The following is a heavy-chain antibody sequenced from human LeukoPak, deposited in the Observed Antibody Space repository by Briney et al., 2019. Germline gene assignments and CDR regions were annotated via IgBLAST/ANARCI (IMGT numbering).Heavy chain of an antibody. CDR3: ARGRRDCSGATCFNFDY. J-gene: IGHJ4*02. CDR2: IWHDGSNK. CDR1: GFTFSSHG. Sequence: PGGSLRLSCAASGFTFSSHGMHWVRQAPGKGLEWVAVIWHDGSNKYYADSVKGRVTISRDNSKNTLYLQMNSLRAEDTSVYYCARGRRDCSGATCFNFDYWGQGTLVTVSS. V-gene: IGHV3-33*01. D-gene: IGHD2-15*01.